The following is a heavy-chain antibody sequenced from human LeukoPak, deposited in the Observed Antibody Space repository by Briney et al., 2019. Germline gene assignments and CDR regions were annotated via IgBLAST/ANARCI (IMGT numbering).Heavy chain of an antibody. CDR2: IEGDGSST. V-gene: IGHV3-74*01. Sequence: VGSLRLSCAASGFTFSSYWMHWVRQVPGKGLVWVSRIEGDGSSTSYADSVKGRFTISRDNAKSTLYLQMNSLRAEDTAVYYCARDPSAVAGYFDYWGQGTLVTVSS. CDR3: ARDPSAVAGYFDY. D-gene: IGHD6-19*01. CDR1: GFTFSSYW. J-gene: IGHJ4*02.